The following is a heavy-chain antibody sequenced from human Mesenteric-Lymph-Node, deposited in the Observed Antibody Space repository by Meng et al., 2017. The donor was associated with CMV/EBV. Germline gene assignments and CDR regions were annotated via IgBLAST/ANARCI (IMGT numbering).Heavy chain of an antibody. Sequence: GSLRLSCTVSGYSISSGYYWGWIRQPPGKGLEWIGSIYHSGSTYYNPSLKSRVTISVDTSKNQFSLKLSSVTAADTAVYYCAREPSYSSGPTGGAFDIWGQGTMVTVSS. CDR1: GYSISSGYY. CDR2: IYHSGST. CDR3: AREPSYSSGPTGGAFDI. D-gene: IGHD6-19*01. V-gene: IGHV4-38-2*02. J-gene: IGHJ3*02.